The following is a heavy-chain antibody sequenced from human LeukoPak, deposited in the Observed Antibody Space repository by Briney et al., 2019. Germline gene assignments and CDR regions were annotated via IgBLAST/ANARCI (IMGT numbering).Heavy chain of an antibody. V-gene: IGHV3-23*01. D-gene: IGHD1-26*01. J-gene: IGHJ4*02. Sequence: GGSLRLSCAASGFTFSSHAMGWVRQAPGKGLEWVSSITGSGASTYYGDSVKGRFTISRDNSKNTLYLQMNRLRAEDTAVYYCARDLSAVGAFDYWGQGTLVTVSS. CDR3: ARDLSAVGAFDY. CDR2: ITGSGAST. CDR1: GFTFSSHA.